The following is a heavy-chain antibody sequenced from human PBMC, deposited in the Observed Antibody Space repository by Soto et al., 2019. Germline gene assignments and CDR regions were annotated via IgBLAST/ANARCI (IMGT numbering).Heavy chain of an antibody. CDR3: ATRDCTNNVCHFP. V-gene: IGHV4-4*02. J-gene: IGHJ5*02. CDR2: IHHTGSTT. D-gene: IGHD2-8*01. CDR1: GGSISTNDW. Sequence: LETLSLTCAVSGGSISTNDWWTWVRQPPGKGLEWIGDIHHTGSTTNYSPSLQSRVTVSIDKSENQFSLRLTSVTAADTAVYYCATRDCTNNVCHFPWGQGTLVTVSS.